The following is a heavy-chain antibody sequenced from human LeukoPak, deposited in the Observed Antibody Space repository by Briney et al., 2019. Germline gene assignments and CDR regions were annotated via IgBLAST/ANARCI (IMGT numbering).Heavy chain of an antibody. V-gene: IGHV4-30-4*01. D-gene: IGHD6-13*01. J-gene: IGHJ4*02. CDR3: ARVSRIAAAGTPDY. CDR2: IYYSGST. Sequence: SETLSLTCAVYGGSFSGYYWSWIRQPPGKGLEWIGYIYYSGSTYYNPSLKSRVTISVDTSKNQFSLKLSSVTAADTAVYYCARVSRIAAAGTPDYWGQGTLVTVSS. CDR1: GGSFSGYY.